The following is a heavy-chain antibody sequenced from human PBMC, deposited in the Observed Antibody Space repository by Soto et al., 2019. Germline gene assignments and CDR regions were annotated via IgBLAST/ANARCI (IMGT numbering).Heavy chain of an antibody. Sequence: GGSLRLSCAASGFTFSNYAMSWVRQAPGKGLKRVSTISSSSSSTNYADSVKGRFTISRDNAKNTLYLQMNSLRVEDWAVYYCVADIFTGLLWFDPWGQGTLVTVSS. V-gene: IGHV3-21*01. J-gene: IGHJ5*02. CDR1: GFTFSNYA. D-gene: IGHD3-9*01. CDR2: ISSSSSST. CDR3: VADIFTGLLWFDP.